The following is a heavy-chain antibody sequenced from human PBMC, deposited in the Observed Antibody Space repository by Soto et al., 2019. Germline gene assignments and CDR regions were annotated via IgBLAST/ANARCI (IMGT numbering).Heavy chain of an antibody. Sequence: QVQLVESGGGVVQPGRSLRLSCAASGFTFSSYGMHWVRQAPGKGLEWVAVISYDGSNKYYADSVKGRFTISRDNSXNXXYLKMNSLRAEDTAVYYCAKDRRRGSSWYFVWFDPWGQGTLVTVSS. CDR1: GFTFSSYG. J-gene: IGHJ5*02. V-gene: IGHV3-30*18. CDR2: ISYDGSNK. D-gene: IGHD6-13*01. CDR3: AKDRRRGSSWYFVWFDP.